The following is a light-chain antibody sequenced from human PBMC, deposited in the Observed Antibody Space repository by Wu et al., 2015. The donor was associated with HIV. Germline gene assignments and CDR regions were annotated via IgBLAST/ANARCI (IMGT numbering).Light chain of an antibody. CDR2: DAS. Sequence: AIRLTQSPSSLSASIGDRANITCRASQDIFTYLAWYQQTPGKAPRVLIYDASTLQSGVSSRFIGSGSGADFTLTISGLQREDFAVYFCQQLNSFPLTFGQGSRLEI. J-gene: IGKJ5*01. CDR1: QDIFTY. CDR3: QQLNSFPLT. V-gene: IGKV1-13*02.